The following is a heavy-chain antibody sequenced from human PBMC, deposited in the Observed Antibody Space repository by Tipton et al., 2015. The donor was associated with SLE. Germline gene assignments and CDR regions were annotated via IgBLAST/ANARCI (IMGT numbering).Heavy chain of an antibody. CDR2: INPSDGIT. V-gene: IGHV1-46*01. Sequence: QLVQSGPEVKKPGASVKVSCKASEYSFTTYYIHWVRQAPRQGLEWMGVINPSDGITRNAEKFQGRVTMTGDTSTATVYMQLSSLRSGDTAMYYCARPTIADRPDCWGQGTLVTVSS. D-gene: IGHD6-6*01. J-gene: IGHJ4*02. CDR1: EYSFTTYY. CDR3: ARPTIADRPDC.